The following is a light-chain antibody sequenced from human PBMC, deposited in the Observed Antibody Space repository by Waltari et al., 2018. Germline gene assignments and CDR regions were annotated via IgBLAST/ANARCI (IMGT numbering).Light chain of an antibody. CDR1: NIGSRS. V-gene: IGLV3-21*04. Sequence: SYVLTQPPSVSVAPGQTATITCEVNNIGSRSVHWSQQRSGQAPLVVIYYDTDRPSGSPERFSGSYAGSTATLTISSVEAGDEADDYCQVWDSRRRQVLFGGGTKLTVL. J-gene: IGLJ2*01. CDR3: QVWDSRRRQVL. CDR2: YDT.